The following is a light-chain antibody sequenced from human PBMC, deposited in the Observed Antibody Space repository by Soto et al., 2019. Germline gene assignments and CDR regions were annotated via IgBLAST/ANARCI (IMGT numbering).Light chain of an antibody. V-gene: IGKV1-33*01. Sequence: DIRMTQSPSSLSASLGDRITITCQASQVITTSLSWFQQRPGKAPRLLIFDASYLEAGVPSRFSGSGSGTDFTFTISSLQPEDIATYYCQQYDSLPYTFGQGTMLEIK. CDR1: QVITTS. CDR3: QQYDSLPYT. J-gene: IGKJ2*01. CDR2: DAS.